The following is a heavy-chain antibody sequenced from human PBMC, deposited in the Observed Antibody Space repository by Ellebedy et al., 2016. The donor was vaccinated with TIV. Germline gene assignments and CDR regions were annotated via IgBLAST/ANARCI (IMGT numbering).Heavy chain of an antibody. V-gene: IGHV4-39*01. CDR1: GGSISSSSYY. Sequence: MPSETLSLTCTVSGGSISSSSYYWGWIRQPPGKGLEWIGSIYYSGSTYYNPSLKSRVTISVDTSKNQFSLKLSSVTAADTAVYYCARRRGGKGWFDPWGQGTLVTVSS. D-gene: IGHD3-16*01. CDR3: ARRRGGKGWFDP. J-gene: IGHJ5*02. CDR2: IYYSGST.